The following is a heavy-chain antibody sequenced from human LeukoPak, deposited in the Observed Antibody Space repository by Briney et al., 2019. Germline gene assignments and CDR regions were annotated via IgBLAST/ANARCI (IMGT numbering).Heavy chain of an antibody. D-gene: IGHD2-2*01. CDR2: ISGTGGST. CDR3: ARDCSSTSCYPDY. V-gene: IGHV3-23*01. J-gene: IGHJ4*02. CDR1: GFTFSSYG. Sequence: GGSLRLSCAASGFTFSSYGMHWVRQAPGKGLEWVSAISGTGGSTYYADSVRGRFTISRDNSKNTLYLQMNSLRAEDTAVYYCARDCSSTSCYPDYWGQGTLVTVSS.